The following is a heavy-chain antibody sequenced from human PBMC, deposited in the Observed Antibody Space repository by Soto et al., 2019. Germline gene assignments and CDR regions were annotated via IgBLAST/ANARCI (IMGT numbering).Heavy chain of an antibody. V-gene: IGHV3-23*01. Sequence: EVQLLESGGGLVQPGGSLRLSCAASRFTFSSYAMSWVRQAPGKGLEWVSVISGTGGSTYYADSVKGRFTVSRDNAKNTLYLQMNSLRAEDTAVYVCAKEATVTSYWYFDLWGRGTLVTVSS. CDR2: ISGTGGST. D-gene: IGHD4-17*01. CDR3: AKEATVTSYWYFDL. CDR1: RFTFSSYA. J-gene: IGHJ2*01.